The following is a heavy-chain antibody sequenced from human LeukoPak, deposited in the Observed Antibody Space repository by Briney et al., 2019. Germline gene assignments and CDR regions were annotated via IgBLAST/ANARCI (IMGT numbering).Heavy chain of an antibody. CDR1: GFIFSSYW. CDR2: IKQDGSEK. J-gene: IGHJ4*02. D-gene: IGHD1-14*01. V-gene: IGHV3-7*03. CDR3: ARDAVTYASSFDY. Sequence: GGSLRLSCAASGFIFSSYWMSWVRQAPGKGLEWVANIKQDGSEKYYVDSVKGRFTISRDNAKNSLYLQMNSLRAEDTAVYYCARDAVTYASSFDYWGQGTLVTVSS.